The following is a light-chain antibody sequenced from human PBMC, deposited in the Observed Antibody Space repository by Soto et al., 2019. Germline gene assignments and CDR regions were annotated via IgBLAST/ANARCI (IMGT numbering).Light chain of an antibody. CDR2: GVT. Sequence: QSVLTQPASVSGSRGQSITISCTGTSSDIGTYNFVSWYQQHPGKAPKLIIYGVTNRPSGVSNRFSGSKSGNTASLTISGLQAEDEADYYCNSYAGTSYVFGTGTKVTV. CDR1: SSDIGTYNF. CDR3: NSYAGTSYV. V-gene: IGLV2-14*01. J-gene: IGLJ1*01.